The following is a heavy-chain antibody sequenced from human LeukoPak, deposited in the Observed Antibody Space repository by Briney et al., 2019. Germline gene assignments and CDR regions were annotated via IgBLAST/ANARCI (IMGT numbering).Heavy chain of an antibody. D-gene: IGHD3-3*01. J-gene: IGHJ3*02. CDR3: ASPLWSDDAFDI. Sequence: PGGSLRLSCAASGFTFSSYAMSWVRQAPGKGLEWVSTVSGSGGSTYYADSVKGRFTISRDNSKNTLYLQMNSLRAEDTAVYYCASPLWSDDAFDIWGQGTMVTVSS. V-gene: IGHV3-23*01. CDR2: VSGSGGST. CDR1: GFTFSSYA.